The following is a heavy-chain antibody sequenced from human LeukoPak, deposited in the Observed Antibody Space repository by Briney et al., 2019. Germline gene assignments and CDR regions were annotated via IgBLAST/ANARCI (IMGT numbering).Heavy chain of an antibody. D-gene: IGHD6-13*01. J-gene: IGHJ4*02. Sequence: GGSLRLSCAASGFTVSTNYMSWVRQAPGKGLEWVSVIYSAGSTYYADSVRGRFTVSRDNSKNTLYLQMNSLRAEDTAVYYCARYGSSWDLDYWGQGTLVTVSS. CDR3: ARYGSSWDLDY. CDR1: GFTVSTNY. CDR2: IYSAGST. V-gene: IGHV3-53*01.